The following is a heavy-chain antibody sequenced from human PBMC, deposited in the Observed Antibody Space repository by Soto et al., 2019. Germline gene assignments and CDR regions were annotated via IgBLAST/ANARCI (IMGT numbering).Heavy chain of an antibody. Sequence: VASVKVSCKASGGTSSSYAISWVRQAPGQGLEWMGGIIPIFGTANYAQKFQGRVTITADKSTSTAYMELSSLRSEDTAVYYCASEGDTAMVLRRGLDYWGQGTLVTVSS. CDR3: ASEGDTAMVLRRGLDY. CDR1: GGTSSSYA. J-gene: IGHJ4*02. V-gene: IGHV1-69*06. D-gene: IGHD5-18*01. CDR2: IIPIFGTA.